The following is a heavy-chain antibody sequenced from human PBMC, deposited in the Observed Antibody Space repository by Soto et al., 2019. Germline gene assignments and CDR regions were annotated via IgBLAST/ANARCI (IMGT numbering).Heavy chain of an antibody. Sequence: GASVKVSCKASGGTFSSYAISWVRQAPGQGLEWMGGIIPTFGTANYAQKFQGRVTITADESTSTAYMELSSLRSEDTAVYYCARAQGHYYDSSGSNWFDPWGQGTLVTVSS. CDR1: GGTFSSYA. V-gene: IGHV1-69*13. CDR2: IIPTFGTA. CDR3: ARAQGHYYDSSGSNWFDP. J-gene: IGHJ5*02. D-gene: IGHD3-22*01.